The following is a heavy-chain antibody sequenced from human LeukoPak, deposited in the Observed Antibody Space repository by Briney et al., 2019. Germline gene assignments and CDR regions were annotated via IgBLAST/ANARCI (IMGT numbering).Heavy chain of an antibody. CDR2: IKQDGSEK. CDR3: ARDWYCSGGSCYLIDY. Sequence: PGGSLRLSCAASGFTFSSYWMSWVRQAPGKGLEWVANIKQDGSEKYYVDSVKGRFTITRDNAKNSLYLQMNSLRAEDTAVYYCARDWYCSGGSCYLIDYGGREPWSPSPQ. V-gene: IGHV3-7*01. CDR1: GFTFSSYW. J-gene: IGHJ4*02. D-gene: IGHD2-15*01.